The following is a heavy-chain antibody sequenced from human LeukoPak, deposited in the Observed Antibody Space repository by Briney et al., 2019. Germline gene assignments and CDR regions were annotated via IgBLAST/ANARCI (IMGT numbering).Heavy chain of an antibody. CDR1: GGSISSYC. CDR2: IYYSGST. D-gene: IGHD5-18*01. Sequence: SETLSLTCTVSGGSISSYCWSWIRQPPGKGLEWIGYIYYSGSTNYNPSLKSRVTISVDTSKNQFSLKLSSVTAADTAVYYCARTPAMVTPYYYGMDVWGQGTTVTVSS. V-gene: IGHV4-59*01. J-gene: IGHJ6*02. CDR3: ARTPAMVTPYYYGMDV.